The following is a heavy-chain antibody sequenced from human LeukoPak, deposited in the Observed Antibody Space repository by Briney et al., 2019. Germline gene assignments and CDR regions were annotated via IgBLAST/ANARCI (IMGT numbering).Heavy chain of an antibody. CDR2: IYYSGCA. V-gene: IGHV4-39*01. J-gene: IGHJ4*02. CDR3: ARQLIQPRAFDS. D-gene: IGHD3-16*01. CDR1: GDSINSPHYY. Sequence: PSETLSLTCNVSGDSINSPHYYWAWIRQPPGKGLEWIGSIYYSGCAYSHPSLKSRATIFVDTSNNHFSLKLRSVTAADTAVYYCARQLIQPRAFDSWGQGTLVTVSS.